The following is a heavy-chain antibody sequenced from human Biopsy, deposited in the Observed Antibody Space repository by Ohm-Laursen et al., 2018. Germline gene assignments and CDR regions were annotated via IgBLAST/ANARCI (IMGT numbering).Heavy chain of an antibody. CDR2: IKTDGGVI. D-gene: IGHD1-20*01. Sequence: SLRLSCAATGFTFSSYWVHWVRQVPGKGLVWVSRIKTDGGVITYADSVKGRFTISRDNAKNRLYLQMNSLRAEDSALYYCARDLSGKDDYWGQGTLVTVSS. CDR3: ARDLSGKDDY. CDR1: GFTFSSYW. V-gene: IGHV3-74*01. J-gene: IGHJ4*02.